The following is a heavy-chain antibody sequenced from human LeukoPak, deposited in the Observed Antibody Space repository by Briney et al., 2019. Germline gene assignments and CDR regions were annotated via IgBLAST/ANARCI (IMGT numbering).Heavy chain of an antibody. V-gene: IGHV3-66*01. CDR3: ASAPDKNDAFDI. D-gene: IGHD3-22*01. Sequence: GSLRLSCAASGFTVSNNYMSWVRQAPGKGLEWVSIIHGVGSTYYADSVKGRFTISSDNFKNTLFLQMNSLRAEDTAVYYCASAPDKNDAFDIWGQGTMVTVSS. J-gene: IGHJ3*02. CDR1: GFTVSNNY. CDR2: IHGVGST.